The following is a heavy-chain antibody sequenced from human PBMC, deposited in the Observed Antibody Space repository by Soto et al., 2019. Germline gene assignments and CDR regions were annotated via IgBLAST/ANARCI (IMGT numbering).Heavy chain of an antibody. CDR3: ARRRYYDSSGYYSNWFDP. J-gene: IGHJ5*02. CDR1: GYSFTSYW. V-gene: IGHV5-51*01. CDR2: IYPGDSDT. D-gene: IGHD3-22*01. Sequence: GESLKISCKGSGYSFTSYWIGWVRQMPGKGLEWMGIIYPGDSDTRYSPSFQGQVTISADKSISTAYLQWSSLKASDTAMYYCARRRYYDSSGYYSNWFDPWGQGTLVTVSS.